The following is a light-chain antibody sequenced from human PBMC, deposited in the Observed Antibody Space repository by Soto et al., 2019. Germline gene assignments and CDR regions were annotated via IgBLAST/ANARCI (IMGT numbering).Light chain of an antibody. V-gene: IGLV1-51*01. CDR2: DSS. J-gene: IGLJ2*01. CDR1: SSNVGNNF. CDR3: ATWDTKLSAVV. Sequence: QAVVTQPPSMSAAPGQRVTISCSGSSSNVGNNFVSWYQQFPGTAPKLLIFDSSQRPSGIPDRFFASKSGASATLSITGPQAGDEAVYYCATWDTKLSAVVFGGGTKLTVL.